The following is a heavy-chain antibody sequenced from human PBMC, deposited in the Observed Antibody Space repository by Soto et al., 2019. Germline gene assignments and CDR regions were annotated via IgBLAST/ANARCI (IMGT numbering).Heavy chain of an antibody. CDR3: ARATYYYGSGSYFPNDYYYYGMDV. V-gene: IGHV1-46*03. J-gene: IGHJ6*02. CDR2: INPSGGST. Sequence: ASVKVSCKASGYTFTSYYMHWVRQAPGQGLEWMGIINPSGGSTSYAQKFQGRVTMTRDTSTSTVYMELSSLRSEDTAVYYCARATYYYGSGSYFPNDYYYYGMDVWGQGTTVTVSS. D-gene: IGHD3-10*01. CDR1: GYTFTSYY.